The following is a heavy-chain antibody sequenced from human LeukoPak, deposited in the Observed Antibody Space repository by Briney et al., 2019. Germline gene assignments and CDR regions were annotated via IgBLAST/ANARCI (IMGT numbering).Heavy chain of an antibody. J-gene: IGHJ4*02. CDR3: TAIWEGY. CDR1: GFAFNNVW. Sequence: GGSLRLSCAASGFAFNNVWMSWVPQTPGKGLEWVARVKSKTAGGTTDYAAPVKGRFTISRDDSKNTLYLQMNSLKTEDTAVYYCTAIWEGYWGQGTLVTVSS. CDR2: VKSKTAGGTT. D-gene: IGHD1-26*01. V-gene: IGHV3-15*01.